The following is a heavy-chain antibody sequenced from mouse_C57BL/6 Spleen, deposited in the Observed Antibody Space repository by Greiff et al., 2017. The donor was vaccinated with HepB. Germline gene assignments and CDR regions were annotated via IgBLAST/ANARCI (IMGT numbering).Heavy chain of an antibody. Sequence: VQLQQPGAELVMPGASVKLSCKASGYTFTSYWMHWVKQRPGQGLEWIGEIDPSDSYTNYNQKFKGKSTLTVDKSSSTAYMQLSSLTSEDSAVYDCASLYGYDEGNAMDYWGQGTSVTVSS. CDR3: ASLYGYDEGNAMDY. J-gene: IGHJ4*01. V-gene: IGHV1-69*01. CDR2: IDPSDSYT. D-gene: IGHD2-2*01. CDR1: GYTFTSYW.